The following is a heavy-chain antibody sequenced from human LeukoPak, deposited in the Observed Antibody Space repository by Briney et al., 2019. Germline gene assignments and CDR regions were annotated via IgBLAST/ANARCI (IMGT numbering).Heavy chain of an antibody. J-gene: IGHJ5*02. V-gene: IGHV3-21*01. CDR3: ARDQAKRRIAAAGIHWFDP. CDR1: GFTFSSYS. Sequence: GGSLRLSCAASGFTFSSYSMNWVRQAPGKGLEWVSSISSSSSYIYYADSVKDRFTISRDNAKNSLYLQMNSLRAEDTAVYYCARDQAKRRIAAAGIHWFDPWGQGTLVTVSS. CDR2: ISSSSSYI. D-gene: IGHD6-13*01.